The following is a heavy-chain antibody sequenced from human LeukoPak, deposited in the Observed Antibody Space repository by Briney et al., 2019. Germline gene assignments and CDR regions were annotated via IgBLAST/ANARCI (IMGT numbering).Heavy chain of an antibody. V-gene: IGHV4-34*01. Sequence: SETLSLTCAVYGGSFSGYYWSWIRQPPGKGLEWIGEINHSGSTNYNPSLKSRVTISVDTSKNQFSLKLSSVTAADTAVYYCARQLYNWFDHWGQGTLVTVSS. J-gene: IGHJ5*02. CDR3: ARQLYNWFDH. CDR2: INHSGST. CDR1: GGSFSGYY.